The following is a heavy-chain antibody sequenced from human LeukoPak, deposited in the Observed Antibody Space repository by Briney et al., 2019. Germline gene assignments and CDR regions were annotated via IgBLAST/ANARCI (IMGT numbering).Heavy chain of an antibody. CDR1: GFTFNMYG. V-gene: IGHV3-30*18. CDR2: ISNDGTTK. D-gene: IGHD2-2*01. CDR3: AKAAYCTSTSCHFSGYAQRPLDS. Sequence: GESLKISCAASGFTFNMYGMHWVRQAPGKGLEWVAGISNDGTTKVYADSVKGRFTISRDSSKNSMYLQMNSLRAEDTAVYYCAKAAYCTSTSCHFSGYAQRPLDSWGQGTLVTVSS. J-gene: IGHJ4*02.